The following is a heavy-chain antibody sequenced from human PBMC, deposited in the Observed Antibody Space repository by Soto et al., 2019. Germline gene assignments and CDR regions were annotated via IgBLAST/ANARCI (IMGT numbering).Heavy chain of an antibody. CDR1: GFTFSNAW. CDR2: IKSKTDGGTT. Sequence: GGSLRLSCAASGFTFSNAWMSWVRQAPGKGLEWVGRIKSKTDGGTTDYAAPVKGRFTISRDDSKNTLYLQMNSLKTEDTAVYYCTTDPQWLVSPRYWGQGTLVTVSS. V-gene: IGHV3-15*01. D-gene: IGHD6-19*01. CDR3: TTDPQWLVSPRY. J-gene: IGHJ4*02.